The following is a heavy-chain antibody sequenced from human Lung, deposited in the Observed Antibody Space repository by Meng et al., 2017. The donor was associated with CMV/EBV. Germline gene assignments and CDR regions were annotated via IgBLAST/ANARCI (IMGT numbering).Heavy chain of an antibody. J-gene: IGHJ4*02. CDR1: GGSISRSNW. Sequence: QVQLEDSGPGLVKPSGTLILTCAVSGGSISRSNWWSWVRQPSGKGLEWIGEIYHSGSTNYNPSLKSRVTISVDKSKNQFSLKLSSVTAADTAVYYCASFPPPGKQWLVTDYWGQGTLVTVSS. D-gene: IGHD6-19*01. CDR3: ASFPPPGKQWLVTDY. CDR2: IYHSGST. V-gene: IGHV4-4*02.